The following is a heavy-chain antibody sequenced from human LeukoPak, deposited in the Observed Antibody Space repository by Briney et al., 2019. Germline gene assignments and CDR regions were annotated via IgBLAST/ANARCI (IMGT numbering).Heavy chain of an antibody. J-gene: IGHJ4*02. CDR1: GFTFDDYA. CDR2: ISWNSGSI. D-gene: IGHD3-10*01. V-gene: IGHV3-9*01. Sequence: PGRSLRLPCAASGFTFDDYAMHWVRQAPGKGLGWVSGISWNSGSIGYADSVEGRFTISRDNAKNSLYLQMNSLRAEDTALYYCAKDPRPDYYGSGSYYPYYFDYWGQGTLVTVSS. CDR3: AKDPRPDYYGSGSYYPYYFDY.